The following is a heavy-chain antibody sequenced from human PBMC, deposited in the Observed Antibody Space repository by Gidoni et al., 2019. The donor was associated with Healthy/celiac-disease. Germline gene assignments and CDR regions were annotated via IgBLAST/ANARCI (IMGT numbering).Heavy chain of an antibody. V-gene: IGHV3-23*01. CDR3: AKDRVAVADTFDY. CDR2: ISGIGGST. Sequence: EVQLLESGGGLVQPGGSLRLSCAASGFPFSSNAMSWVRQAPGKGLEWVSAISGIGGSTYYADSVKGRFTISRDNSKNTLYLQMNSLRAEDTAVYYCAKDRVAVADTFDYWGQGTLVTVSS. J-gene: IGHJ4*02. D-gene: IGHD6-19*01. CDR1: GFPFSSNA.